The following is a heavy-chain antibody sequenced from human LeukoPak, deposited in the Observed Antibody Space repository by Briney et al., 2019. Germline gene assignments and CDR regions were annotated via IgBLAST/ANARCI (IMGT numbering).Heavy chain of an antibody. J-gene: IGHJ3*02. CDR3: ARARNYYDSSDYYYEGDAFDI. Sequence: SETLSLTCTVSGGSISSSSYYWGWIRQPPGKGLEWIGSIYYSGSTYYNPSLKSRVTISVDTSKNQFSLKLSSVTAADTAVYFCARARNYYDSSDYYYEGDAFDIWGQGTMVTVSS. CDR1: GGSISSSSYY. CDR2: IYYSGST. V-gene: IGHV4-39*07. D-gene: IGHD3-22*01.